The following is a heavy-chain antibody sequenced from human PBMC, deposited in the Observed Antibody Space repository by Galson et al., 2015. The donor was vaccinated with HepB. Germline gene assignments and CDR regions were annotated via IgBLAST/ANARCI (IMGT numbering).Heavy chain of an antibody. CDR1: GFTFDDYA. Sequence: SLRLSCAASGFTFDDYAMHWVRQAPGKGLEWVSGISWNSGSIGYADSVKGRFTISRDNAKNSLYLQMNSLRAEDTALYYCAKGATLPDSSGWYVDNWFDPWGQGTLVTVSS. D-gene: IGHD6-19*01. V-gene: IGHV3-9*01. CDR2: ISWNSGSI. J-gene: IGHJ5*02. CDR3: AKGATLPDSSGWYVDNWFDP.